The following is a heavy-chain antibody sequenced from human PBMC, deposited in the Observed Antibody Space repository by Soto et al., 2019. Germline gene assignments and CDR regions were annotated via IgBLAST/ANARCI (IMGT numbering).Heavy chain of an antibody. V-gene: IGHV3-15*07. Sequence: GGSLRLSCAASGFTFSNAWMNWVRQAPGKGLEWVGRIKSKTDGGTTDYAAPVKGRFTISRDDSKNTLYLQMNSLKTEDTAVYYCTTDDPRLLWFGRGYVGYGMNVWGQGTTVTVSS. J-gene: IGHJ6*02. CDR1: GFTFSNAW. CDR3: TTDDPRLLWFGRGYVGYGMNV. CDR2: IKSKTDGGTT. D-gene: IGHD3-10*01.